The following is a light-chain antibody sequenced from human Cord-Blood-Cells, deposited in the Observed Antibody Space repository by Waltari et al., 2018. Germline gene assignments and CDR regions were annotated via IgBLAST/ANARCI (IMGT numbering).Light chain of an antibody. CDR3: QQSYSTPFT. CDR1: QSISSY. J-gene: IGKJ3*01. V-gene: IGKV1-39*01. CDR2: AAS. Sequence: DIQMTQSPSSLSASVGDRVTITCRASQSISSYLNCYQQKPGKAPKLLIYAASSLQSVGPSRFSGSGSGTDFTLTISSLQPEDFATYYCQQSYSTPFTFGPGTKVDIK.